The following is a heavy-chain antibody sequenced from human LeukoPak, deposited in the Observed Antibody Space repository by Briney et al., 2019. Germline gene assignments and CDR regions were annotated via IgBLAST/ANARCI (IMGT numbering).Heavy chain of an antibody. CDR3: ARDNSVGDIAWWFDP. CDR1: GYTFIGNY. D-gene: IGHD3-16*02. V-gene: IGHV1-2*02. CDR2: INPNSGGT. Sequence: GASVKVSCKASGYTFIGNYMHWVRQAPGQGLEWMGWINPNSGGTNYAQKFQGRVTMTRDTSISTAYMELNRLRSDDTAVYYCARDNSVGDIAWWFDPWGQGTLVTVSS. J-gene: IGHJ5*02.